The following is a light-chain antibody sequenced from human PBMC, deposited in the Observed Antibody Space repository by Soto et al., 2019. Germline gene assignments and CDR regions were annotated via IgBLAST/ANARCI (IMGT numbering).Light chain of an antibody. Sequence: SVLAKPSSVSRSPGQSITISCTRTSSDVGGYNYVSWYQQHPGKAPKLMIYDVSNRPSGVSNRFSGSKSGNTASLTISGLQAEDEADYYCSSYTSSSIFYVFGTGTKVTVL. CDR2: DVS. CDR1: SSDVGGYNY. V-gene: IGLV2-14*01. CDR3: SSYTSSSIFYV. J-gene: IGLJ1*01.